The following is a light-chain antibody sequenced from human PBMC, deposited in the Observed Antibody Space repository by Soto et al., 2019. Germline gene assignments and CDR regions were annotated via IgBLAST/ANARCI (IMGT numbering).Light chain of an antibody. V-gene: IGLV1-44*01. Sequence: QSVLVQPPSASGTPGQRVNISCSGSSSNIGRHSVSWYQHVPGAPPKLLIFSNDHRPSGVPDRFSGSKSGTSASLAISGLQSEDEADYYCQSYDSSLSSYVFGTGTQLTVL. J-gene: IGLJ1*01. CDR1: SSNIGRHS. CDR3: QSYDSSLSSYV. CDR2: SND.